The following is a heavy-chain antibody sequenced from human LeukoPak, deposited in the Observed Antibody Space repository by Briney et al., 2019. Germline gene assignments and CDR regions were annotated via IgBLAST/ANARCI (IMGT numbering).Heavy chain of an antibody. CDR1: GFTFDDYA. CDR2: ISGSSSYI. CDR3: ARDYDY. J-gene: IGHJ4*02. V-gene: IGHV3-21*01. Sequence: GGSLRLSCAASGFTFDDYAMHWVRQAPGKGLEWVSSISGSSSYIYYADSVKGRFTISRDNAKNSLYLQMNSLRAEDTAVYYCARDYDYWGQGTLVTVSS.